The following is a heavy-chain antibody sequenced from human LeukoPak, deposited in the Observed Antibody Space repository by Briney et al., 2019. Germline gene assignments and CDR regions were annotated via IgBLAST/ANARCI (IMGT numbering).Heavy chain of an antibody. CDR3: ANEQWLVRAFDI. V-gene: IGHV3-30*04. CDR2: ISYDGSNK. J-gene: IGHJ3*02. Sequence: GGSLRLSCTASGFTFSSYATHWVRQAPGKGLEWVAVISYDGSNKYYADSVKGRFTISRDNSKNTLYLQMNSLRAEDTAVYYCANEQWLVRAFDIWGQGTMVTVSS. D-gene: IGHD6-19*01. CDR1: GFTFSSYA.